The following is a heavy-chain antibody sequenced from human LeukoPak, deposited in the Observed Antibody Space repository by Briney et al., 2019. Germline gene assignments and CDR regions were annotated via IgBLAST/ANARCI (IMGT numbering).Heavy chain of an antibody. CDR3: ARGRGGTVTTNLNWFDP. D-gene: IGHD4-17*01. Sequence: ASVKVSCKASGYTFTGYYMHWVRQAPGQGLEWMGWINPNSGGTNYAQQFQGRVTMTRDTSISTAYMELSRLRSDDTAVYYCARGRGGTVTTNLNWFDPWGQGTLVTVSS. CDR2: INPNSGGT. CDR1: GYTFTGYY. V-gene: IGHV1-2*02. J-gene: IGHJ5*02.